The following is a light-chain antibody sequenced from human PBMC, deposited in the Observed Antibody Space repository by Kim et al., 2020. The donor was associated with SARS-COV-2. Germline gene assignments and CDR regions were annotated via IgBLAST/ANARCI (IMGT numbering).Light chain of an antibody. CDR2: GAS. CDR3: QQYGSSPMFT. CDR1: QSVSSSY. V-gene: IGKV3-20*01. Sequence: PGDRDTPSCRASQSVSSSYLAWYQQKPGQAPRLLIYGASSRATGIPDRFSGSGSGTDFTLTISRVEPEDFAVYYCQQYGSSPMFTFGQGTKLEI. J-gene: IGKJ2*01.